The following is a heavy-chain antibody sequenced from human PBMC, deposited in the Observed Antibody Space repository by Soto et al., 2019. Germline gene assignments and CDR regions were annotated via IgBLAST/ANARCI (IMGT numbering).Heavy chain of an antibody. CDR3: ARYGLSRTYYYYYYMDV. CDR2: ISAYNGNT. Sequence: GASVKVSCKASGYTFTSYGISWVRQAPGQGLEWMGWISAYNGNTNYAQKLQGRVTMTTDTSTSTAYMELRSLRSDDTAAYYCARYGLSRTYYYYYYMDVWGKGNTVTVSS. V-gene: IGHV1-18*01. D-gene: IGHD3-3*02. J-gene: IGHJ6*03. CDR1: GYTFTSYG.